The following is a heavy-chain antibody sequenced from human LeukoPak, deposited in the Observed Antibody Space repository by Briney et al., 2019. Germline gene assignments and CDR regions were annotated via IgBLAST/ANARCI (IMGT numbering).Heavy chain of an antibody. D-gene: IGHD2-15*01. J-gene: IGHJ4*02. CDR3: ARRILY. V-gene: IGHV3-9*01. Sequence: SLRLSCAASGFTFDDYAMHWVRQAPGKGLEWVSGISWNSGSIGYADSVKGRFTISRDNSKNTLYLQMNSLRAEDTAVYYCARRILYWGQGTLVTVSS. CDR1: GFTFDDYA. CDR2: ISWNSGSI.